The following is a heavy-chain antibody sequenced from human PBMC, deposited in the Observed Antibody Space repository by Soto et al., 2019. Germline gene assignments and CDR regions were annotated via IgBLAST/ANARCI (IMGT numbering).Heavy chain of an antibody. CDR1: GFTFSSYA. J-gene: IGHJ4*02. V-gene: IGHV3-23*01. Sequence: GGSLRLSCAASGFTFSSYAMSWVRQAPEKGLEWVSAISGSGGSTYYADSVKGRFTISRDNSKNTLYRQMNSLRAEDTAVYYCAKGSGFGYSYGYYFDYWGQGTLVTVSS. CDR3: AKGSGFGYSYGYYFDY. D-gene: IGHD5-18*01. CDR2: ISGSGGST.